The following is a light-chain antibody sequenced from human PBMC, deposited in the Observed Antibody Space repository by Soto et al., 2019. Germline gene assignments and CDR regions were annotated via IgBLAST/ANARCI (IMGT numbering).Light chain of an antibody. Sequence: EIVMTQSPATLSVSPGERATLSCRASQSVGSNLAWYQQKPGQAPRLLLYGASTRATGIPARFSGSGSWTEFTLTVSSLQSEDFAIYFCQQYNNWPPERTFGQGTKVKIK. J-gene: IGKJ1*01. CDR2: GAS. CDR1: QSVGSN. V-gene: IGKV3-15*01. CDR3: QQYNNWPPERT.